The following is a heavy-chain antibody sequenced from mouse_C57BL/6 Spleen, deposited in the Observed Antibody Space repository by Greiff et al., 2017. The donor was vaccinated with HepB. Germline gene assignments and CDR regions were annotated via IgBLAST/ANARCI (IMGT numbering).Heavy chain of an antibody. CDR2: IYPGDGDT. Sequence: VQLQQSGAELVKPGASVKISCKASGYAFSSYWMNWVKQRPGKGLEWIGQIYPGDGDTNYNGKFKGKATLTADKSSSTAYMQLSSLTSEDSAVYFCARGGYGSSPYWYFDVWGTGTTVTVSS. D-gene: IGHD1-1*01. CDR1: GYAFSSYW. V-gene: IGHV1-80*01. CDR3: ARGGYGSSPYWYFDV. J-gene: IGHJ1*03.